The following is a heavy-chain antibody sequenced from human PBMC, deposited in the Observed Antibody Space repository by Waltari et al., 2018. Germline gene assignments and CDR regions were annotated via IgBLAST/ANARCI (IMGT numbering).Heavy chain of an antibody. CDR1: GYFFSSYY. J-gene: IGHJ6*02. CDR2: INPSGGST. V-gene: IGHV1-46*01. CDR3: ARDMGSGYRYGYYYYGMDV. D-gene: IGHD5-18*01. Sequence: GAEVKKPGASVKVSCQASGYFFSSYYMHWVRQAPGQGPEWMGFINPSGGSTTYAQNLQGRITVTSDTSTNTVYMELSSLRSEDTAVYFCARDMGSGYRYGYYYYGMDVWGQGTTVTVSS.